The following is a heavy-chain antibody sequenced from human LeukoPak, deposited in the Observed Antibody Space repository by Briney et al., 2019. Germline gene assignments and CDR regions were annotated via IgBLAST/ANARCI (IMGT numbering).Heavy chain of an antibody. CDR2: IYYSGST. Sequence: PSETLSLTCTVSGGSLSSYYWSWIRQPPGKGLEWIGYIYYSGSTNYNPSLKSRVTISVDTSKNQFSLKLSSVTAADTAVYYCARTGGTVTTRTFDYWGQGTLVTVSS. CDR3: ARTGGTVTTRTFDY. D-gene: IGHD4-17*01. CDR1: GGSLSSYY. J-gene: IGHJ4*02. V-gene: IGHV4-59*08.